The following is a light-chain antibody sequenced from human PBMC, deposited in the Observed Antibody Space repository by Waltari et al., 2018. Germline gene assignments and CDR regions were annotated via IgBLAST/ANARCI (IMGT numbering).Light chain of an antibody. V-gene: IGKV1-8*01. J-gene: IGKJ1*01. CDR2: AAS. CDR1: QGISSY. Sequence: AIRMTQSPSSFSASTGDRVTITCRASQGISSYLACYQQQPGKAPKLLIYAASTLPSGLPSRFSGSGSGTDFTLTISCLQSEDFATYYCQQYYSYPRTFGQGTKVEIK. CDR3: QQYYSYPRT.